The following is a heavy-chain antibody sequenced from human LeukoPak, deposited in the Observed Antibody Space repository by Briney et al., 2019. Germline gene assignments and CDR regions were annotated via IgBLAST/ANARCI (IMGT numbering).Heavy chain of an antibody. CDR3: ASGYSSSWYYLAYYYYGMDV. V-gene: IGHV4-59*01. CDR2: MYYSGST. J-gene: IGHJ6*02. CDR1: GGSSSSYS. D-gene: IGHD6-13*01. Sequence: PSETLSLTCTVSGGSSSSYSWSWIRQPPGKGLEWIAYMYYSGSTNYNPSLKSRVTISVDTSKNQFSLKLSSVPAADTAVYYCASGYSSSWYYLAYYYYGMDVWGQGTTVTVSS.